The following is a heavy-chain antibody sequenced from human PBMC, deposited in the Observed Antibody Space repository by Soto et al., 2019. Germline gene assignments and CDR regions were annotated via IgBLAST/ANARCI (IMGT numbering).Heavy chain of an antibody. Sequence: QVQLQPWGAGLLKPSETLSLTCAVYGGSFSGYYWTWIRQSPEKGLEWIGEVNHSGTTYYNPSLKTRVTISVHTPKNQFSLKMSSVTAADTAVYYCARGIGYCSSINCYSSRRLRFDSWGQGTLVTVSS. CDR1: GGSFSGYY. J-gene: IGHJ4*02. CDR2: VNHSGTT. V-gene: IGHV4-34*01. D-gene: IGHD2-2*01. CDR3: ARGIGYCSSINCYSSRRLRFDS.